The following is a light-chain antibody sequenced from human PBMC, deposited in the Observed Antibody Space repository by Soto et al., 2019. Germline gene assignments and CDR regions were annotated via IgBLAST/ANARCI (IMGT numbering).Light chain of an antibody. CDR2: GIS. Sequence: DFQMTQSPSSLSASVGDRVTITCRASQSFSTYLAWYQQKPGKVPKLLISGISTLQSGVPSRFSGSGYGTEFTLTISNLQPEDFASYYCLQDYGDSWTFGQGTKVDI. CDR3: LQDYGDSWT. J-gene: IGKJ1*01. CDR1: QSFSTY. V-gene: IGKV1-27*01.